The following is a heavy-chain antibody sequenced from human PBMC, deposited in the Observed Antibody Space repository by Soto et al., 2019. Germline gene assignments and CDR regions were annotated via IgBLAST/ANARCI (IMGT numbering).Heavy chain of an antibody. J-gene: IGHJ3*02. CDR1: GFTFSSYD. V-gene: IGHV3-13*01. Sequence: EVQLVESGGGLVQPGGSLRLSCAASGFTFSSYDMHWVRQATGKGLEWVSAIGTAGDTYYPGSVKGRFTISRENAKNSLYLQMISLRAEDTAVYYCARALLEGAGSYPRIGDAFDIWGQGTMVTVSS. CDR3: ARALLEGAGSYPRIGDAFDI. D-gene: IGHD1-26*01. CDR2: IGTAGDT.